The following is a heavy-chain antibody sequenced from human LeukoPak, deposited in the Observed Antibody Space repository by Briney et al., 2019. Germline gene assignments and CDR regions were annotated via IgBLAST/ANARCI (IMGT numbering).Heavy chain of an antibody. Sequence: SQTLSLTCAISGDSFSSNTAAWNWIRQSPSRGLEWLGRTYYRSKWFNHYALSVKSRIIINPDTSKNQFSLHLNSVTPEDTAVYYCAKGAGDTNWFDPWGQGTLVTVSS. CDR1: GDSFSSNTAA. CDR3: AKGAGDTNWFDP. D-gene: IGHD2-21*01. CDR2: TYYRSKWFN. V-gene: IGHV6-1*01. J-gene: IGHJ5*02.